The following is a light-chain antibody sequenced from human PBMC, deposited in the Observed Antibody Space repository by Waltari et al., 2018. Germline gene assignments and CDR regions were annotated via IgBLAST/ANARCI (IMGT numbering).Light chain of an antibody. Sequence: WYQPHPGKAPKLMIFDVTQRPSGVPDRFSGSKSANTASLTISGLQAEDEADYYCCSFAGTYTWVFGGGTKVTVL. CDR2: DVT. J-gene: IGLJ3*02. V-gene: IGLV2-11*01. CDR3: CSFAGTYTWV.